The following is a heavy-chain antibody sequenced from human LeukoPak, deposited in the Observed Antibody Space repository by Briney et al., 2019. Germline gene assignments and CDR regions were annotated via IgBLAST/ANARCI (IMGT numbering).Heavy chain of an antibody. J-gene: IGHJ4*02. CDR2: INSDGSTT. D-gene: IGHD6-6*01. V-gene: IGHV3-74*03. CDR3: AKGSSAVRPYYFDY. CDR1: GFTFSTSW. Sequence: GGSLRLSCAASGFTFSTSWMPWVCQAPGKGLVWVARINSDGSTTTHADSVKGRFTISRDNSKNTLSLQMNSLRAEDTTLYYCAKGSSAVRPYYFDYWGQGILVTVSS.